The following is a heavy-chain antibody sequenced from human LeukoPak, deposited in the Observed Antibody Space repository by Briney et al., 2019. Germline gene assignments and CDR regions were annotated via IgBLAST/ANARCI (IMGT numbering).Heavy chain of an antibody. D-gene: IGHD1-7*01. Sequence: GGSLRLSCAASGFTFSSYWMSWVRQAPGKGLEWVANIKQDGSEKYYVDSVKGRFTISRDNAKNTLYLQMSSLRAEDTAVYYCARVTSVTGTIFDSWGQGTLVTVSS. CDR1: GFTFSSYW. V-gene: IGHV3-7*02. CDR2: IKQDGSEK. CDR3: ARVTSVTGTIFDS. J-gene: IGHJ4*02.